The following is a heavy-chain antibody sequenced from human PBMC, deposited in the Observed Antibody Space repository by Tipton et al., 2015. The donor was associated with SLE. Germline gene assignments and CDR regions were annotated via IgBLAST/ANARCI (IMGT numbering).Heavy chain of an antibody. Sequence: SLRLSCAASGFTFSSYWMSWVRQAPGKGLEWVANIKQDGSEKYYVDSVKGRFTISRDNAKNSPYLQMNSLRAEDTAVYYCAREGRGGSPKDYWGQGTLVTVSS. CDR1: GFTFSSYW. CDR3: AREGRGGSPKDY. D-gene: IGHD2-15*01. CDR2: IKQDGSEK. V-gene: IGHV3-7*01. J-gene: IGHJ4*02.